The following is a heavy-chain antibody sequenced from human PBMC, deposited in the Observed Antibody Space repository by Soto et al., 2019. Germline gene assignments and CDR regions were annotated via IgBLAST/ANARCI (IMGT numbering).Heavy chain of an antibody. CDR2: ISDDGTIT. CDR1: GLTFRDYW. Sequence: PGGSLRLSXAASGLTFRDYWMHWVRQAPGQGLVWVSRISDDGTITDYADSVKGRFTVSRDNARNTHSLQMNSLRSEDTAVYFCATAVDYDFWSGTTHYGMDVWGQGTTVTV. D-gene: IGHD3-3*01. J-gene: IGHJ6*02. V-gene: IGHV3-74*01. CDR3: ATAVDYDFWSGTTHYGMDV.